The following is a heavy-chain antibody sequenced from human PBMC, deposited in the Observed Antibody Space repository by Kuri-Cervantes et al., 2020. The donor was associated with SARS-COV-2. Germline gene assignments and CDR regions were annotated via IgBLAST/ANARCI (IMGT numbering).Heavy chain of an antibody. V-gene: IGHV1-18*01. CDR2: ISPYNHNT. J-gene: IGHJ6*03. D-gene: IGHD3-10*01. Sequence: ASVKVSCKPADDTFSSYGFSWARQAPGQGLEWMGWISPYNHNTKYAEKLQGRVTMTTDTSTSTAYMELRGLRSDDTAVYYCARVRGSKYYYGSRYYYYYMDVWDQGTAVTVSS. CDR1: DDTFSSYG. CDR3: ARVRGSKYYYGSRYYYYYMDV.